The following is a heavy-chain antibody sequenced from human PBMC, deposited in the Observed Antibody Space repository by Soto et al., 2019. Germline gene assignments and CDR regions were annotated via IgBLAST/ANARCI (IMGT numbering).Heavy chain of an antibody. CDR3: TFLWLGEFHVETFDI. J-gene: IGHJ3*02. D-gene: IGHD3-10*01. CDR2: ISGSGASK. Sequence: EVQLVESGGGLVQPGGSMKVSCAASGVTFSSYEVNWVRQAPGKVLEWVSSISGSGASKYYAESVKGRFTISRDNAQNSVDLQMNSLRAEDTAIYYCTFLWLGEFHVETFDIWGQGTMVTVSS. V-gene: IGHV3-48*03. CDR1: GVTFSSYE.